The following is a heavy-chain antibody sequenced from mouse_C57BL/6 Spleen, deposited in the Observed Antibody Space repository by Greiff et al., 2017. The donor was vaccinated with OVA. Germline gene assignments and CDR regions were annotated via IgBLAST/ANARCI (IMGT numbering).Heavy chain of an antibody. D-gene: IGHD2-10*02. Sequence: DVMLVESGGGLVKPGGSLKLSCAASGFTFSDYGMHWVRQAPEKGLEWVAYISSGSSTIYYADTVKGRFTISRDNAKNTLFLQMTSLRSEDTAMYYCARREYGNAMDYWGQGTSVTVSS. CDR2: ISSGSSTI. J-gene: IGHJ4*01. CDR1: GFTFSDYG. CDR3: ARREYGNAMDY. V-gene: IGHV5-17*01.